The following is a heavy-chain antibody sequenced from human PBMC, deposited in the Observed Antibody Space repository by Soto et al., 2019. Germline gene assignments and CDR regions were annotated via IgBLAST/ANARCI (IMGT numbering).Heavy chain of an antibody. CDR1: GFTFSSYA. J-gene: IGHJ4*02. Sequence: EVQLLESGGGLVQPGGSLRLSCAASGFTFSSYAMSWVRQAPGKALEWVSAISGTGGTTYYEDSVKGRFTISRDNPRNTLHLKMNSLRAEDTAIYNCAKFFVETGGSSGWPWSFHFWGQGTLVTVSS. V-gene: IGHV3-23*01. CDR2: ISGTGGTT. D-gene: IGHD6-25*01. CDR3: AKFFVETGGSSGWPWSFHF.